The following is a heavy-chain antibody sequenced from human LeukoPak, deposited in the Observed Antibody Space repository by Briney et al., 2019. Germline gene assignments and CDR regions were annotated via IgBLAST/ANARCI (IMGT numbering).Heavy chain of an antibody. V-gene: IGHV3-30*02. D-gene: IGHD4-17*01. CDR2: IRHDGSNK. CDR3: AKDFDGPDN. Sequence: PGGSLRLSWAAPGFTFSAFGMEWFRQAPGKGLEWVAFIRHDGSNKYYADSVKGRFTISRDNSKNTLDLQMNSLRPDDTAVYYCAKDFDGPDNWGQGTLVTVSS. CDR1: GFTFSAFG. J-gene: IGHJ4*02.